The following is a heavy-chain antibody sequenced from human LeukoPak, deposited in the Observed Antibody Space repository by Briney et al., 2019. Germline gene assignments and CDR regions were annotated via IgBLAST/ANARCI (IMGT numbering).Heavy chain of an antibody. D-gene: IGHD6-6*01. V-gene: IGHV1-2*02. CDR2: INPNSGGT. CDR3: ARTYSSSSYYYYMDV. Sequence: ASVKVSCKASGYTFTSHYMHWVRQAPGQGLEWMGWINPNSGGTNYAQKFQGRVTMTRDTSISTAYMELSRLRSDDTAVYYCARTYSSSSYYYYMDVWGKGTTVTVSS. J-gene: IGHJ6*03. CDR1: GYTFTSHY.